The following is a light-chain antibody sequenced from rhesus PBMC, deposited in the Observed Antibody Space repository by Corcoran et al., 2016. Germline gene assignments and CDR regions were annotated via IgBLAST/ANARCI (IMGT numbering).Light chain of an antibody. CDR2: DAP. J-gene: IGKJ1*01. CDR3: LQHNSYPPT. V-gene: IGKV1-28*03. CDR1: QGISSY. Sequence: DIQMTQSPSSLSASVGDTVTITCRASQGISSYLNWFQQKPGKAPKLLIYDAPSLESGVPSRCSGSGSGTDFTLTISSLQPEDFAAYYCLQHNSYPPTFGQGTTMEIK.